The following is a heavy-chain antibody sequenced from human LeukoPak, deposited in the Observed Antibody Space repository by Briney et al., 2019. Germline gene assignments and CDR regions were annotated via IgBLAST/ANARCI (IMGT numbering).Heavy chain of an antibody. Sequence: KPSETLSLTCTVSGGSMRSYYWGWIRQPPGKGLEWIGYIYYSGSTNYNPSLKSRVTISVDTSKNQFSLKLSSVTAADTAVYYCARLGWETGGWGQGTLVTVSS. J-gene: IGHJ4*02. CDR2: IYYSGST. D-gene: IGHD2-8*02. CDR3: ARLGWETGG. CDR1: GGSMRSYY. V-gene: IGHV4-59*01.